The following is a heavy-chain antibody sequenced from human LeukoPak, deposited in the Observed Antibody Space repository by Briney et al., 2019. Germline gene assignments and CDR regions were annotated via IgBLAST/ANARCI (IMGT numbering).Heavy chain of an antibody. Sequence: ASVKVSCKVSGYTLTELSMHWVRQAPGKGLEWMGGFDPEDGETIYAQKFQGIVTMTEDTSTDTAYMELSSLRSEDTAVYYCATDRGIAAAGTLGYYGMDVWGQGTTVTVSS. V-gene: IGHV1-24*01. CDR3: ATDRGIAAAGTLGYYGMDV. CDR1: GYTLTELS. D-gene: IGHD6-13*01. CDR2: FDPEDGET. J-gene: IGHJ6*02.